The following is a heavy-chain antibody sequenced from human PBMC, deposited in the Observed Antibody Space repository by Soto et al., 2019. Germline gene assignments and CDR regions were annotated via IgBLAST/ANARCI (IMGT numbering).Heavy chain of an antibody. J-gene: IGHJ4*02. D-gene: IGHD6-25*01. Sequence: QVQLVESGVGVVQPGRSLRLSCAASGFTFSSYGMHWVRQAPGKGLEWVAVISYDGSNKYYADSVKGRFTISRDNSKNTLYLQMNSLRAEDTAVYYCAKERGSGLENWGQGTLVTVSS. V-gene: IGHV3-30*18. CDR1: GFTFSSYG. CDR2: ISYDGSNK. CDR3: AKERGSGLEN.